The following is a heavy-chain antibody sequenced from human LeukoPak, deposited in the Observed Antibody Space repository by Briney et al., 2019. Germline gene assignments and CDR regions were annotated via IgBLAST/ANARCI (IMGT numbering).Heavy chain of an antibody. CDR3: ARSLYSGRYYGGDY. D-gene: IGHD1-26*01. Sequence: GGSLRLSCAASGFTFSSYSMNWVRQAPGKGLEWVSYISSSSSTIYYADSVKGRFTISRDNAKNSLYLQMNSLRAEDTAVYYCARSLYSGRYYGGDYWGQGTLVTVSS. V-gene: IGHV3-48*01. CDR2: ISSSSSTI. J-gene: IGHJ4*02. CDR1: GFTFSSYS.